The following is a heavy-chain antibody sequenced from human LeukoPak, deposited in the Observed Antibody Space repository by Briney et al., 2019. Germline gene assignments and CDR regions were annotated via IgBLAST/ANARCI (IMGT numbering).Heavy chain of an antibody. CDR2: IYYSGST. Sequence: SETLSLTCTVSGGSISSSSYYWGWIRQPPGKGLEWIGSIYYSGSTYYNPSLKSRVTISIDTSNNQFSLKLTSVTAADTAVYYCARPNYYLPVAWAFDIWGQGTVVTVSS. D-gene: IGHD3-10*01. V-gene: IGHV4-39*07. J-gene: IGHJ3*02. CDR3: ARPNYYLPVAWAFDI. CDR1: GGSISSSSYY.